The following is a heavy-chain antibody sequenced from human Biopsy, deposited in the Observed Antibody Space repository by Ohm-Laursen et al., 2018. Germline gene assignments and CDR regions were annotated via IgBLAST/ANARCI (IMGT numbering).Heavy chain of an antibody. V-gene: IGHV1-8*01. CDR2: INPNNGNT. J-gene: IGHJ2*01. Sequence: SSVKVSCKASGYSLTSHDINWVRQAPGQGPEWMGWINPNNGNTGYAPQFQGRVSMTTDTSISTAYMELSGLTFEDTAVYYCVRTPTISVGGTWSRYWFFDIWGRGTLITVSS. D-gene: IGHD6-19*01. CDR3: VRTPTISVGGTWSRYWFFDI. CDR1: GYSLTSHD.